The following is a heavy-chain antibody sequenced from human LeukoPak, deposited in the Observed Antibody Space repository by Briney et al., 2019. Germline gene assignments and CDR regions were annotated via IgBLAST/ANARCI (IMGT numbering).Heavy chain of an antibody. CDR3: ARDVAPRPSIWYFDL. CDR1: GFTFNTYS. J-gene: IGHJ2*01. Sequence: GGSLRLSCAASGFTFNTYSMNWVRQAPGKGLEWVSYITNTSSTMFYAVSVKGRFTISRDNAKNSLYLQMDSLRVEDTAVYYCARDVAPRPSIWYFDLWGRGTLVTVSS. D-gene: IGHD6-6*01. V-gene: IGHV3-48*01. CDR2: ITNTSSTM.